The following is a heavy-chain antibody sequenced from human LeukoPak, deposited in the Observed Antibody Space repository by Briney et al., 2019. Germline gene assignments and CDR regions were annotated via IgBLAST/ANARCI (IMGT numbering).Heavy chain of an antibody. CDR2: INPNSGGT. Sequence: ASVKVSCKASGYTFTGYYMHWVRQAPGQGLEWMGWINPNSGGTNYAQKFQGRVTMTRDTSISTAYMGVSRLISDDTAVYYCGRDHSSGSYSAPNFWGQGTLVTVSS. CDR1: GYTFTGYY. J-gene: IGHJ4*02. D-gene: IGHD6-19*01. V-gene: IGHV1-2*02. CDR3: GRDHSSGSYSAPNF.